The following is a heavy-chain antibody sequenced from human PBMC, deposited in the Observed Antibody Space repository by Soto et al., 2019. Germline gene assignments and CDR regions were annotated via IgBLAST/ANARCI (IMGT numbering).Heavy chain of an antibody. CDR1: GYTFTSYG. Sequence: GSVQVSCQPSGYTFTSYGIPWVRRAPGEGPEWMGWISAYYGNTNYAQKLQGRVTMTTDKCTTTAYMGQRSLRSDDTAVYYCASDQEAVVVTDAFDIWGQGTMVTVSS. CDR2: ISAYYGNT. V-gene: IGHV1-18*01. D-gene: IGHD2-21*02. CDR3: ASDQEAVVVTDAFDI. J-gene: IGHJ3*02.